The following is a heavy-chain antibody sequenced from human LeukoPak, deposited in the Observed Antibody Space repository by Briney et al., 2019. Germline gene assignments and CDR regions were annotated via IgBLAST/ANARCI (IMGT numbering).Heavy chain of an antibody. Sequence: GGSLRLSCAASGFTFSGYWMSWVRQAPGKGLEWVGNINTDGSEKHYVDSVKGRFSISRDNAKNSLYLQMSSLRVEDTAVYHCAKYSHGSGTSFDPWGQGTLVTVSS. V-gene: IGHV3-7*01. J-gene: IGHJ5*01. D-gene: IGHD3-10*01. CDR3: AKYSHGSGTSFDP. CDR1: GFTFSGYW. CDR2: INTDGSEK.